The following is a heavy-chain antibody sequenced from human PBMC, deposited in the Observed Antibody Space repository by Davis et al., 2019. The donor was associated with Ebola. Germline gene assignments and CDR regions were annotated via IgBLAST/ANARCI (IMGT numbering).Heavy chain of an antibody. CDR3: ARAHIVGATPFDY. J-gene: IGHJ4*02. V-gene: IGHV4-39*01. CDR2: IYYSGST. Sequence: MPSETLSLTCTVSGGSISSSSYYWGWIRQPPGKGLEWIGSIYYSGSTYYNPSLKSRVTISVDTSKNQFSLKLSSVTAADTAVYYCARAHIVGATPFDYWGQGTLVTVSS. CDR1: GGSISSSSYY. D-gene: IGHD1-26*01.